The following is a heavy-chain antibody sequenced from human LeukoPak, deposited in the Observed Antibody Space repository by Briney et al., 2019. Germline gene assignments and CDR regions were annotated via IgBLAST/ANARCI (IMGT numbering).Heavy chain of an antibody. CDR2: IFYTGST. Sequence: PSETLSLTCTVSNGSISKYYWSWIRQPPGKGLEWIGYIFYTGSTKYNLSLRSRLTISLDTSKNQISLKLRSVTAADTAVYYCARHFRSEQTPFDPWGQGTLVTVSS. D-gene: IGHD1/OR15-1a*01. J-gene: IGHJ5*02. CDR1: NGSISKYY. V-gene: IGHV4-59*08. CDR3: ARHFRSEQTPFDP.